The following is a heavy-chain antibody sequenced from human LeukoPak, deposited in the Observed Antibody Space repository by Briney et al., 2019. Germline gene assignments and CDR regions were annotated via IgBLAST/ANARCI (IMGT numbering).Heavy chain of an antibody. CDR2: ISAYNGNT. V-gene: IGHV1-18*01. CDR3: ARDIDYYDSSGYYYPTYFDY. J-gene: IGHJ4*02. CDR1: GYTLTSYG. D-gene: IGHD3-22*01. Sequence: ASVKVSCKASGYTLTSYGISWVRQAPGQGLEWMGWISAYNGNTNYAQKLQGRVTMTTDTSTSTAYMELRSLRSDDTAVYYCARDIDYYDSSGYYYPTYFDYWGQGTLVTVSS.